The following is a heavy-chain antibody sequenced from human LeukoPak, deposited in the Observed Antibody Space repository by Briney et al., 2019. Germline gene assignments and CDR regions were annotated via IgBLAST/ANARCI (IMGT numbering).Heavy chain of an antibody. Sequence: PSETLSLTCNVSGDSISTCDWSWIRQPAGNGLEWLGQIFTSGSATYNPSLKSRLTISVDKSKNQVSLKLISVTAADTAIYYCARQSPSGWYFFDFWGRGTLVTVSS. CDR2: IFTSGSA. V-gene: IGHV4-4*07. J-gene: IGHJ4*02. CDR3: ARQSPSGWYFFDF. CDR1: GDSISTCD. D-gene: IGHD6-19*01.